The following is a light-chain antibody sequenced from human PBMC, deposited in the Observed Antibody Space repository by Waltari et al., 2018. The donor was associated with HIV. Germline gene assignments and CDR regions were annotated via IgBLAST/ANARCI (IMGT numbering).Light chain of an antibody. J-gene: IGKJ2*03. CDR1: QRVSSN. V-gene: IGKV3-15*01. CDR2: SAS. CDR3: QQYNDWPLYS. Sequence: PATLSVSPGESVTLSCRASQRVSSNLAWYQQRPGQAPRLLIFSASTRAPGIPARFSGSGSGTEFTLTISSLQSEDFAVYYCQQYNDWPLYSFGQGTKLEI.